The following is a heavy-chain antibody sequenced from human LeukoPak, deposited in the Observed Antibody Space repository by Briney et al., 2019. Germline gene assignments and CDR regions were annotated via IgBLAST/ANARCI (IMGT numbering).Heavy chain of an antibody. V-gene: IGHV3-23*01. CDR3: ARVLTLWFGALDY. J-gene: IGHJ4*02. CDR1: GFMFTDHA. Sequence: GRSLRLSCAASGFMFTDHALSWVRQAPGKGLEWVSSISGSGTTTYYAESVRGRFTISRDNSKNTVYLQMNSLRADDTALYYCARVLTLWFGALDYWGQGRMVSV. CDR2: ISGSGTTT. D-gene: IGHD3-10*01.